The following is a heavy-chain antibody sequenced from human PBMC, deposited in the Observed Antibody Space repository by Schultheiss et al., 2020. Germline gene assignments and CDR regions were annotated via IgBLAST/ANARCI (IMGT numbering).Heavy chain of an antibody. J-gene: IGHJ6*02. V-gene: IGHV4-34*09. CDR2: IYYSGST. CDR3: AKSSSGPMDV. CDR1: GGSFSGYY. D-gene: IGHD3-22*01. Sequence: SETLSLTCAVYGGSFSGYYWGWIRQPPGKGLEWIGHIYYSGSTNYNPSLKSRVTISVDPSKNHFSLKLSSVTAADTALYYCAKSSSGPMDVWGQGTTVTVSS.